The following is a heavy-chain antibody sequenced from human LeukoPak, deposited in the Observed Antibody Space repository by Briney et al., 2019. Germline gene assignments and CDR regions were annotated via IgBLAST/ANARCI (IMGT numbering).Heavy chain of an antibody. CDR1: GFTFSSYG. V-gene: IGHV3-33*01. CDR2: IWYDGSNK. D-gene: IGHD3-10*01. CDR3: ARGSGTYYSPLYYFDY. J-gene: IGHJ4*02. Sequence: GGSLRLSCAASGFTFSSYGMHWVRQAPGKGLEWVTIIWYDGSNKYYADSVKGRFTISRDNSKNTLFLQMNSLRAGDTAIYYCARGSGTYYSPLYYFDYWGQGTLVTVSS.